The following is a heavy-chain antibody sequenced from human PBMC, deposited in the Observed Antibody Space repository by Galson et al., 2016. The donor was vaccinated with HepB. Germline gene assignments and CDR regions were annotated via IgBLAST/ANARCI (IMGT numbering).Heavy chain of an antibody. CDR3: ARDSIVGFRERGGTDV. Sequence: SLRLSCAASGFIFNDYHMAWIRQAPGRGPEWVSQIRDSGDFPYYADSVRGRFTISRDNAKNLIFLQMTSLRVEDTAMYYCARDSIVGFRERGGTDVWGRGTTVIVSS. D-gene: IGHD3-10*01. V-gene: IGHV3-11*01. CDR2: IRDSGDFP. J-gene: IGHJ6*04. CDR1: GFIFNDYH.